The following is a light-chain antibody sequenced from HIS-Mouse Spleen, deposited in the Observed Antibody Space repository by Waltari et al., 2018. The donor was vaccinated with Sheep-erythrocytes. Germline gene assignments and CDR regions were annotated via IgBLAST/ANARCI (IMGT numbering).Light chain of an antibody. V-gene: IGLV2-8*01. Sequence: QSALTQPPSASESPGQSVTISCTGTSSDVGGYNYVSWYQQHPGKAPKLLIYEVSKRPSGFPDRFSGSKTGNTASLTFSGLQAEDEADYYCSSYAGSNNWVFGGGTKLTVL. CDR2: EVS. CDR3: SSYAGSNNWV. CDR1: SSDVGGYNY. J-gene: IGLJ3*02.